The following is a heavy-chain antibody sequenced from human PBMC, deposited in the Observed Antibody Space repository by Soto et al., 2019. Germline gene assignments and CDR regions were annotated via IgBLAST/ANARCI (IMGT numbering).Heavy chain of an antibody. D-gene: IGHD2-21*01. V-gene: IGHV1-69*12. CDR1: GGTFSSYA. CDR2: IIPIFGTA. J-gene: IGHJ6*02. Sequence: QVQLVQSGAEVKKPGSSVKVSCKASGGTFSSYAISWVRQAPGQGLEWMGGIIPIFGTANYAQKFQGRVTSTAGESGSTAYMELGSLRSEDTAVYYCARHPGGRGGCGYGIDVWGQGTTVTVSS. CDR3: ARHPGGRGGCGYGIDV.